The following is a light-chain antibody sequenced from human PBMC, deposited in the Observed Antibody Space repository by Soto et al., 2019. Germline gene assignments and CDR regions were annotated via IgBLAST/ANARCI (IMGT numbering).Light chain of an antibody. V-gene: IGKV1-39*01. CDR3: QQSYSTPWT. CDR2: AAS. Sequence: DIEVTQSPSTLSGSVGDRVAITCRASQTISSWSAWYQQKPGKAPKLLIYAASSLQSGVPSRFSGSGSGTDFTLTISSLQPEDFATYYCQQSYSTPWTFGQGTKVDIK. J-gene: IGKJ1*01. CDR1: QTISSW.